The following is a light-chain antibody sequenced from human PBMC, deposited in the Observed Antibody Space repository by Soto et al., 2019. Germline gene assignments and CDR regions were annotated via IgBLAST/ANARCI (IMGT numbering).Light chain of an antibody. J-gene: IGLJ2*01. V-gene: IGLV2-8*01. CDR3: SSFAGSNTI. Sequence: QSALTQPPSASGSPGQSVTISCTGTSSDVGGYNYVSWYQHHPGKGPKLMIYEVSKRPSGVPDRFSGSKSGNTASLTVSGLQAEDEADYYCSSFAGSNTIFGGVTKLTVL. CDR1: SSDVGGYNY. CDR2: EVS.